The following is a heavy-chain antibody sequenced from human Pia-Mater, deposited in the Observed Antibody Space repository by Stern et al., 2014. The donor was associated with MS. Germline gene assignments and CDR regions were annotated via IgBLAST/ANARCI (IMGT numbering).Heavy chain of an antibody. V-gene: IGHV4-4*02. CDR3: ARSKDSSSWYGYFDY. Sequence: VQLVESGPGLVRPSTTLFLTCSVSGDSMSNNNWWSWVRQAPGKGLEWIGDVPHSGRTNHNPVLASRPTISIDKSKKMISLRMDSVTAADTAVYYCARSKDSSSWYGYFDYWGQGTLVTVSS. CDR1: GDSMSNNNW. CDR2: VPHSGRT. J-gene: IGHJ4*02. D-gene: IGHD6-13*01.